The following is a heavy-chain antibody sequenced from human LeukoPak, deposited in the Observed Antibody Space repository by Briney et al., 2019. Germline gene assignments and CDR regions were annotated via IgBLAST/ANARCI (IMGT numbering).Heavy chain of an antibody. V-gene: IGHV4-4*07. CDR2: IYTSGST. CDR3: ARGGGILWFGELFGYMDV. CDR1: GGSISSYY. Sequence: SETLSLTCTVSGGSISSYYWSWIRQPAGKGLEWIGRIYTSGSTNYNPSLKSRVTISVDTSKNQFSLKLSSVTAADTAVYYCARGGGILWFGELFGYMDVWGKGTTVTISS. J-gene: IGHJ6*03. D-gene: IGHD3-10*01.